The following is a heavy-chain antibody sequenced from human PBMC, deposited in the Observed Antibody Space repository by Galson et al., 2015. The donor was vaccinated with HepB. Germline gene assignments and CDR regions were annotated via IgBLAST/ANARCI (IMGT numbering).Heavy chain of an antibody. CDR3: AREVGYYTDAFDF. D-gene: IGHD2-2*02. CDR1: GFTFSSYA. Sequence: SLRLSCAASGFTFSSYAMSWVRQAPGKGLEWVSAIRNNGANTFYADSVKGRFTISRDNSKNTLYLQMNSLRAEDTALYYCAREVGYYTDAFDFWGQGTMVTVSS. J-gene: IGHJ3*01. CDR2: IRNNGANT. V-gene: IGHV3-23*01.